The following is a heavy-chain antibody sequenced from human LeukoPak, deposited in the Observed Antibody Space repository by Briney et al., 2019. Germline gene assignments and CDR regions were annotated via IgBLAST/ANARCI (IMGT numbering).Heavy chain of an antibody. Sequence: GGSLRLSCAASGFTFSSYWMHWVRQAPGKGLVWVSRINSDGSSTSYADSVKGRFTISRDNAKNTLYLQMNSLRAEDTAVYYCAYSSGWYYLDYWGQGTLVTVSS. CDR2: INSDGSST. CDR3: AYSSGWYYLDY. V-gene: IGHV3-74*01. D-gene: IGHD6-19*01. J-gene: IGHJ4*02. CDR1: GFTFSSYW.